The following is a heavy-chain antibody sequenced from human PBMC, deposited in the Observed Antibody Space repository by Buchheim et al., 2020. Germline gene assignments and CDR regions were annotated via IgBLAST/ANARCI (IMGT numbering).Heavy chain of an antibody. Sequence: QVQLVESGGGVVQPGRSLRLSCAASGFTFSSYGMHWVRQAPGKGLEWVAVIWYDGSNKYYADSVKGRFTLSRDNSKNTLYLQMNSLRAEDTAVYYCARGGVVVKGIGYYYYGMDVWGQGTT. CDR1: GFTFSSYG. D-gene: IGHD3-22*01. CDR3: ARGGVVVKGIGYYYYGMDV. V-gene: IGHV3-33*01. CDR2: IWYDGSNK. J-gene: IGHJ6*02.